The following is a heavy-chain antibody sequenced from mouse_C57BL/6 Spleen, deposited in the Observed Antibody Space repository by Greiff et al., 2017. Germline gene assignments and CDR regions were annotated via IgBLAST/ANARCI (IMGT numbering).Heavy chain of an antibody. D-gene: IGHD2-1*01. V-gene: IGHV5-6*01. J-gene: IGHJ3*01. CDR3: ASNYVDNSQDY. Sequence: EVNVVESGGDLVKPGGSLKISCEASGFTFSSYGMSWVRQTPDKRLEWVATISSGGSYTYYPDSVKGRFTISSDTAKNTLYLQMSSLKSEDTAMYYCASNYVDNSQDYWGQGTLVTVSA. CDR2: ISSGGSYT. CDR1: GFTFSSYG.